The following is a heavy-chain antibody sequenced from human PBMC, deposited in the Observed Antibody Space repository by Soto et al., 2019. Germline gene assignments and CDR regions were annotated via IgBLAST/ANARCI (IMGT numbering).Heavy chain of an antibody. J-gene: IGHJ3*02. CDR1: GYTFTTYG. Sequence: QAHLVQSGAEVKMPGASVKVSCTASGYTFTTYGIHWVRQAPGQGLEWMGWINGDDGSSKYTQKFQGRVTVTGDTSANIVYMELSSLRSEDTAVYYCARESIHRGGWYRQHGFDTWGQGTVVPVSS. D-gene: IGHD6-19*01. V-gene: IGHV1-3*01. CDR3: ARESIHRGGWYRQHGFDT. CDR2: INGDDGSS.